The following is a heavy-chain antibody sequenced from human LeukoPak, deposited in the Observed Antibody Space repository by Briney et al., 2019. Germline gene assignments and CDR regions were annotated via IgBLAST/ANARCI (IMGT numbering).Heavy chain of an antibody. CDR3: ASPYCSSTSCYVVEYYYGMDV. CDR1: GFTFSSYG. D-gene: IGHD2-2*01. CDR2: ISYDGSNK. V-gene: IGHV3-30*03. Sequence: GRSLRLSCAASGFTFSSYGMHWVRQAPGKGLEWVAVISYDGSNKYYADSVKGRFTISRDNSKNTLYLQMNSLRAEDTAVYYCASPYCSSTSCYVVEYYYGMDVWGQGTTVTVSS. J-gene: IGHJ6*02.